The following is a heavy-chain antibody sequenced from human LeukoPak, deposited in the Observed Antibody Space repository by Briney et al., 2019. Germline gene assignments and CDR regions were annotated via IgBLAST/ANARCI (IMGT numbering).Heavy chain of an antibody. V-gene: IGHV3-7*01. CDR3: ARESWFGEPDY. J-gene: IGHJ4*02. Sequence: GGSLRLSCAASGFIFSSYWMTWVRQAPGKGLEWVANIKQTGSENSYVDSVKGRFTISRDNAKNSLFLQINSLRAEDTAVYYCARESWFGEPDYWGQGTLVTVSS. CDR1: GFIFSSYW. D-gene: IGHD3-10*01. CDR2: IKQTGSEN.